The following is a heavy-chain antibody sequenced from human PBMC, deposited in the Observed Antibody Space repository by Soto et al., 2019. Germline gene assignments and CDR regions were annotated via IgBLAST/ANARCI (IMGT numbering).Heavy chain of an antibody. D-gene: IGHD3-22*01. Sequence: QVQVEESGGGVVQAGRSLRLSCAASGFTFSFYGMHWVRQAPGKGLAWVAVMWSDGSNKYYADSVKGRFTISRDNSKNTLYLQMNSLRAEDTAVYYFARDGDSSGHYSQFDYWGQGTLVTVPS. V-gene: IGHV3-33*01. CDR1: GFTFSFYG. CDR3: ARDGDSSGHYSQFDY. J-gene: IGHJ4*02. CDR2: MWSDGSNK.